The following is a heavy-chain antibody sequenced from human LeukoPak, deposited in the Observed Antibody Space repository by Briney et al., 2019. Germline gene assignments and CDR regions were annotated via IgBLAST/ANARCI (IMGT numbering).Heavy chain of an antibody. Sequence: SVKVSCKASGGTFSSYAISWMRQAPGQGLEWMGGIIPIFGTANYAQKFQGRVTITTDESTSTAYMELSSLRSEDTAVYYCARDGYCSGGSCYGDNWFDPWGQGTLVTVSS. D-gene: IGHD2-15*01. CDR3: ARDGYCSGGSCYGDNWFDP. CDR2: IIPIFGTA. J-gene: IGHJ5*02. CDR1: GGTFSSYA. V-gene: IGHV1-69*05.